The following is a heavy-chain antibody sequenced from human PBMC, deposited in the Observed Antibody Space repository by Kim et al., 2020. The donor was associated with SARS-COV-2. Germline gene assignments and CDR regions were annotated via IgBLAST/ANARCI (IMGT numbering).Heavy chain of an antibody. CDR2: INSDGSAT. Sequence: GGSLRLSCAASGFTFSDYWMYWVRQAPGKGLVWVSRINSDGSATGYADSVKGRFTIPRDNAKNTLFLQMNSLRAEDTAVYYCARNLAYGMDVWGQGTTVTVSS. V-gene: IGHV3-74*01. CDR3: ARNLAYGMDV. J-gene: IGHJ6*02. CDR1: GFTFSDYW.